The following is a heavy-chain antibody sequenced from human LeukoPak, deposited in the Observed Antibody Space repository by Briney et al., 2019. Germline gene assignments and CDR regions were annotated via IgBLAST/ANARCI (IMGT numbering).Heavy chain of an antibody. Sequence: ALVKVSCKASGYTFTGYYMHWVRQAPGQGLEWMGWINPNSGGTNYAQKFQGRVTMTRDTSIRTAYMELSRLRSDDTAVYYCASVYCGGDCYPLYYYYGMDVWGQGTTVTVSS. V-gene: IGHV1-2*02. CDR2: INPNSGGT. D-gene: IGHD2-21*02. J-gene: IGHJ6*02. CDR1: GYTFTGYY. CDR3: ASVYCGGDCYPLYYYYGMDV.